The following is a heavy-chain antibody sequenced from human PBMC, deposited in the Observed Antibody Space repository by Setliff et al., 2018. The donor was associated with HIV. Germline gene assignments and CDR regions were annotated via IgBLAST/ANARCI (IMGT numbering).Heavy chain of an antibody. Sequence: ASVKVSCKTSGDTFTSYDINWVRQAAGHGLEWMGWMTPYSGNTGYAQKFQGRVSMTRNTSISTAYMELSSLRSEDTAVYYCARWHPPYGFWEEDYWGQGTLVTVSS. D-gene: IGHD3-10*01. V-gene: IGHV1-8*02. CDR3: ARWHPPYGFWEEDY. J-gene: IGHJ4*02. CDR1: GDTFTSYD. CDR2: MTPYSGNT.